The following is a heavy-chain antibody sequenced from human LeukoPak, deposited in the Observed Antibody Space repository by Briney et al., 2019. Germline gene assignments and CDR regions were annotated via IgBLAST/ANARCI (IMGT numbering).Heavy chain of an antibody. V-gene: IGHV3-21*01. J-gene: IGHJ4*02. Sequence: GGSLRLSCAASGFTFSSYSMNWVRQAPGKGLEWVSSISSSSSYIYYADPVKGRFTISRDNAKNSLYLQMNSLRAEDTAVYYCAIIAAAPRKPIDYWGQGTLVTVSS. CDR2: ISSSSSYI. D-gene: IGHD6-13*01. CDR1: GFTFSSYS. CDR3: AIIAAAPRKPIDY.